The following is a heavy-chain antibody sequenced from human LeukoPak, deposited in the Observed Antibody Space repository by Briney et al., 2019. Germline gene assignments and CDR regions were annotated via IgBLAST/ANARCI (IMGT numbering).Heavy chain of an antibody. D-gene: IGHD2-2*01. J-gene: IGHJ4*02. Sequence: GSLRLSCAASGFTFSDYGMHWVRQAPGKGLEWVAFIRYDGSNKYYADSVKGRFTISRDNSKNTLYLQMNSLRAEDTAVYYCAKGVPAAIDYWGQGTLVTVSS. CDR1: GFTFSDYG. CDR2: IRYDGSNK. V-gene: IGHV3-30*02. CDR3: AKGVPAAIDY.